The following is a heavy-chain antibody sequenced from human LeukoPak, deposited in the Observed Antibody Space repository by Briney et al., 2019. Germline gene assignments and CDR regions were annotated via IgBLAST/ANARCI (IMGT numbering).Heavy chain of an antibody. CDR3: ARALGEYYFDY. CDR2: MNPNSGNT. J-gene: IGHJ4*02. V-gene: IGHV1-8*01. CDR1: GYTFTSYD. Sequence: ASVKVSCKASGYTFTSYDINWVRQATGQGLEWMGWMNPNSGNTGYAQKFQGRVTTTRDTSISTAYMEPSRLRSDDTAVYYCARALGEYYFDYWGQGTLVTVSS.